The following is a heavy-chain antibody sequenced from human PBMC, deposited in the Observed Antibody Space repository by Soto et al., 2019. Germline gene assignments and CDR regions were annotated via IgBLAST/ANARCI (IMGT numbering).Heavy chain of an antibody. V-gene: IGHV5-10-1*01. J-gene: IGHJ6*02. CDR3: ASLAGDTAMAPGLYYYYGMDV. CDR2: IDPSDSYT. D-gene: IGHD5-18*01. Sequence: GEFLEISRKGLGYRFSSYWISLVRQMPGKGLGWRGSIDPSDSYTNYSPSFQGHVTNPADKSISTAYLQWSSLKSPDTAMYYCASLAGDTAMAPGLYYYYGMDVWGQGTLVTVSS. CDR1: GYRFSSYW.